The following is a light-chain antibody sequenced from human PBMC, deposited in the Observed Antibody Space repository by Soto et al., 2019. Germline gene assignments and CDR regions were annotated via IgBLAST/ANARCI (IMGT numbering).Light chain of an antibody. Sequence: QSVLTQPASVSASPGQSITISCTGTSTDIGAYKFVSWYQQHPGKAPKLMIYDVTSRPSGVSNRFSGYKSGNTASLIISGLQAEDEGDYYCISYTGFDTYVFGTGTKLTVL. J-gene: IGLJ1*01. CDR2: DVT. V-gene: IGLV2-14*03. CDR1: STDIGAYKF. CDR3: ISYTGFDTYV.